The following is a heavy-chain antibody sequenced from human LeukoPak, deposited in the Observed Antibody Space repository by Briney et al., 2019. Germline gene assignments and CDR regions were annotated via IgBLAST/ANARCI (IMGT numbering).Heavy chain of an antibody. CDR1: GGSMSKYY. Sequence: SETLSLTCTVSGGSMSKYYWNWIRQPPGKGLEWIGYIYDTGSTNYNPSLKSRVTISVNTSKNQFSLKLSSVTAADTAVYYCARAPPVGGPFDPWGQGTLVTVSS. CDR2: IYDTGST. J-gene: IGHJ5*02. CDR3: ARAPPVGGPFDP. V-gene: IGHV4-59*01. D-gene: IGHD3-16*01.